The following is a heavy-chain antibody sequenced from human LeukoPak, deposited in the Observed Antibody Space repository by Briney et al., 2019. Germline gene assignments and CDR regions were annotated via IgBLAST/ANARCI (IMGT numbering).Heavy chain of an antibody. J-gene: IGHJ4*02. CDR2: ITGSGGST. D-gene: IGHD4-11*01. CDR3: AKDLGGLHFDY. Sequence: GGSLRLSCAASGFTFSSYAMSWVRQAPGKGLEWVAAITGSGGSTYYADSVKGRFTISRDNSKNTLYLQMNSLRAEDTAVYYCAKDLGGLHFDYWGQGTLVTVSS. V-gene: IGHV3-23*01. CDR1: GFTFSSYA.